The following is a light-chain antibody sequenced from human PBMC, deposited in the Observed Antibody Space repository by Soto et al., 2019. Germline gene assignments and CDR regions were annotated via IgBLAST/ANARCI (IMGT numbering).Light chain of an antibody. J-gene: IGKJ4*01. V-gene: IGKV3-20*01. Sequence: IVLTQSPGTLSLSPWGRATLSCRASQSVSRNYVAWYQQKPGQAPRLLIYGASSRASGIPDRFSGSGSGADFTLSITRLEPEDFALYYCQQYGSTPLTFGGGTKVDIK. CDR2: GAS. CDR1: QSVSRNY. CDR3: QQYGSTPLT.